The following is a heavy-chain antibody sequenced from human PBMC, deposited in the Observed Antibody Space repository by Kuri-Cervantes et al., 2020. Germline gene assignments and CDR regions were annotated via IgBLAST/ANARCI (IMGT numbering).Heavy chain of an antibody. CDR3: ALSTDYYGSGSGQLAY. J-gene: IGHJ4*02. Sequence: SGPTLVKPTQTLTLTCTFSGFSLSTSGVGVGWIRQPPGKALEWLALIYWNDDKRYSPSLKNRLTITKDTSKNQVVLTMTNMDPVDTATYYCALSTDYYGSGSGQLAYWGQGTLVTVSS. V-gene: IGHV2-5*01. D-gene: IGHD3-10*01. CDR2: IYWNDDK. CDR1: GFSLSTSGVG.